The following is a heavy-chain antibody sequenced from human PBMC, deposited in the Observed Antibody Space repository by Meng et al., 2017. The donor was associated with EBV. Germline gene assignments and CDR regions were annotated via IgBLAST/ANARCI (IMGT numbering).Heavy chain of an antibody. J-gene: IGHJ4*02. D-gene: IGHD3-10*01. Sequence: QVQLVQSAAEVKKPGSSVKVSCKTSGGTFRYYDISWVRQAPGQGLEWLGGFLPRLGAPNYAQKFHGRVKITADESTSTHYMDLSSLRSEDTAIYYCASESGRGYTPDYWGQGTLVTVSS. CDR1: GGTFRYYD. CDR2: FLPRLGAP. V-gene: IGHV1-69*01. CDR3: ASESGRGYTPDY.